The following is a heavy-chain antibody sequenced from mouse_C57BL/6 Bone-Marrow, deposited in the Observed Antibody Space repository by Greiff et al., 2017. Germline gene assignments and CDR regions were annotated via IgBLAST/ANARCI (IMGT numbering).Heavy chain of an antibody. CDR3: ARYYYGSKDY. V-gene: IGHV1-81*01. D-gene: IGHD1-1*01. Sequence: LVESGAELARPGASVKLSCKASGYTFTSYGISWVKQRTGQGLEWIGEIYPRSGNTYYNDKFKGKATLTADKSSSTAYMELRSLTSEDSAVYFCARYYYGSKDYWGQGTTLTVSS. CDR1: GYTFTSYG. CDR2: IYPRSGNT. J-gene: IGHJ2*01.